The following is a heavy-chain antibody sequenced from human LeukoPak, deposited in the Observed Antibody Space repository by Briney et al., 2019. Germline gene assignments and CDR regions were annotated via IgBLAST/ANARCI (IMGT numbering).Heavy chain of an antibody. D-gene: IGHD6-19*01. CDR2: INPNSGGT. CDR1: EDTFIDYY. Sequence: ASVKVSCKASEDTFIDYYMHRVRQAPGQGLEWMGWINPNSGGTNYAQKFQGRVTVTRDTSISTAYMELSRLRSDDTAVYYCASCLSKQWLLPDYWGQGTLVTVSS. J-gene: IGHJ4*02. CDR3: ASCLSKQWLLPDY. V-gene: IGHV1-2*02.